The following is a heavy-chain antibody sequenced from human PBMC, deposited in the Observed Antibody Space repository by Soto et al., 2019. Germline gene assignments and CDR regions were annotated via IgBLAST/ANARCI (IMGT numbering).Heavy chain of an antibody. CDR2: IYYSGST. D-gene: IGHD3-3*01. J-gene: IGHJ4*02. CDR3: ARIYDCLSGYLDY. V-gene: IGHV4-59*01. CDR1: GGSISSYY. Sequence: PSETLSLTCTVSGGSISSYYWSWIRQPPGKGLEWIGYIYYSGSTNYNPSLKSRVTISVDTSKNQFSLKLSSVTAADTAVYYGARIYDCLSGYLDYWGQGTLVTV.